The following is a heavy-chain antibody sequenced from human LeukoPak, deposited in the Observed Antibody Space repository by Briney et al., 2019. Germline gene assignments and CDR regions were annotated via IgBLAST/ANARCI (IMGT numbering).Heavy chain of an antibody. CDR2: IYYSGST. J-gene: IGHJ4*02. CDR1: GGSISSGGYY. V-gene: IGHV4-39*01. Sequence: SETLSLTCIVSGGSISSGGYYWSWIRQPPGKGLEWIGNIYYSGSTFYNPSLKSRVTISVDTSKNQFSLRLSSVTAADTAVYYCARLSYESSGYPDYWGQGTLVTVSS. CDR3: ARLSYESSGYPDY. D-gene: IGHD3-22*01.